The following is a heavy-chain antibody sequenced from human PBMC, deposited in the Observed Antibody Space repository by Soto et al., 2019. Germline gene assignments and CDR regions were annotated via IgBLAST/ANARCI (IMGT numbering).Heavy chain of an antibody. V-gene: IGHV3-53*04. Sequence: GGSLRLSCAASGFTVSSNYMSWVRQAPGKGLEWVSVIYSGGSTYYADSVKGRFTISRHNSKNTLYLQMNSLRAEDTAVYYCARESRDSNRITMVRGVSGAFDIWGQGTMVTVSS. D-gene: IGHD3-10*01. J-gene: IGHJ3*02. CDR3: ARESRDSNRITMVRGVSGAFDI. CDR1: GFTVSSNY. CDR2: IYSGGST.